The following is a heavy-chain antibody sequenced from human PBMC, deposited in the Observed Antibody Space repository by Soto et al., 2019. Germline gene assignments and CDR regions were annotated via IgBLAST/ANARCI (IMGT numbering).Heavy chain of an antibody. CDR2: FDPEDGET. Sequence: ASVKVSCKVSRYTLTELSMHWVRQAPGKGLEWMGGFDPEDGETIYAQKFQGRVTMTEDTSTDTAYMELSSLRSEDTAVYYCATTGYYYDSSGYLHYYYYYGMDVWGQGTTVTVSS. V-gene: IGHV1-24*01. D-gene: IGHD3-22*01. CDR1: RYTLTELS. J-gene: IGHJ6*02. CDR3: ATTGYYYDSSGYLHYYYYYGMDV.